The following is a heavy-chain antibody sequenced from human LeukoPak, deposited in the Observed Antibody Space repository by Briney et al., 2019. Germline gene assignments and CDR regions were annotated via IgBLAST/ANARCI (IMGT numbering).Heavy chain of an antibody. V-gene: IGHV3-7*01. J-gene: IGHJ6*03. CDR3: ARDSGSGSYLAYYMDV. Sequence: HPGGSLRLSCAASGFTFSSYWMSWVRQAPGKGLEWVANIKQDGSEKYYVDSVKGRFTISRDNAKNSLYLQMNSLRAEDTAVYYCARDSGSGSYLAYYMDVWGKGTTVTVSS. CDR1: GFTFSSYW. D-gene: IGHD3-10*01. CDR2: IKQDGSEK.